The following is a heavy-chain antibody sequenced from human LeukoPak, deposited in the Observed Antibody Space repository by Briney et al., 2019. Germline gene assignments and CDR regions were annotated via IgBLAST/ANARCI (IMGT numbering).Heavy chain of an antibody. CDR3: TRDGIRVLDY. D-gene: IGHD1-1*01. CDR2: TYYRSKWYN. J-gene: IGHJ4*02. CDR1: GVSVSSNSAA. V-gene: IGHV6-1*01. Sequence: QTLSLTCAISGVSVSSNSAAWNWIRQSPSRGLEWLGRTYYRSKWYNDYAVSVKSRIVINPDTSKNQFSLQLSSVTPEDTAVYYCTRDGIRVLDYWGQGILVTVSS.